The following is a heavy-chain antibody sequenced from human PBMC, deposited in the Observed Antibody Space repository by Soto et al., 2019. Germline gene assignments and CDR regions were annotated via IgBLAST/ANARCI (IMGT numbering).Heavy chain of an antibody. J-gene: IGHJ4*02. CDR2: IKSKTDGGTT. D-gene: IGHD3-22*01. CDR3: TTGWGPDYYDSSGSDY. Sequence: GGSLRLSCAASGFTFSNAWMSWVRQAPGKGLEWVGRIKSKTDGGTTDYAAPVKGRFTISRDDSKNTLYLQMNSLKTEDTAVYYCTTGWGPDYYDSSGSDYWGQGTLVTVSS. CDR1: GFTFSNAW. V-gene: IGHV3-15*01.